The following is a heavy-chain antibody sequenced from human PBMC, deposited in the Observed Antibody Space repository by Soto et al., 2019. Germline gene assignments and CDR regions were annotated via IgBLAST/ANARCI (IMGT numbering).Heavy chain of an antibody. D-gene: IGHD3-3*01. CDR2: ISGSGGST. CDR1: GFTFSSYA. CDR3: AKERAEGDFWSGYYSGWFDP. Sequence: EVQLLESGGGLVQPGGSLRLSCAASGFTFSSYAMSWVRQAPGKGLEWVSAISGSGGSTYYADSVKGRFTISRDNSKNTLYLQMNSLRAEDTAVYYWAKERAEGDFWSGYYSGWFDPWGQGTLVTVSS. J-gene: IGHJ5*02. V-gene: IGHV3-23*01.